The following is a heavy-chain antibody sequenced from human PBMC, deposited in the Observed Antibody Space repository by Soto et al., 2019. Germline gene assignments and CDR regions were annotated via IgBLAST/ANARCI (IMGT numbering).Heavy chain of an antibody. V-gene: IGHV4-39*01. CDR2: IYYSGST. CDR3: ATSNWLDP. CDR1: GGSISSRGYY. Sequence: PSETLSLTCTVSGGSISSRGYYWGWIRQPPGKGLEWIGTIYYSGSTYYNPSLKSRVTISVDTSKNQFSLKLSSVTAADTAVYYCATSNWLDPWGQGTLVTVS. J-gene: IGHJ5*02.